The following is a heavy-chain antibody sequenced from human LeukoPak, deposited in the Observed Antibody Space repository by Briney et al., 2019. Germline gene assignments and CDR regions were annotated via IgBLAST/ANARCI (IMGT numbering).Heavy chain of an antibody. CDR1: GFIFSSHG. J-gene: IGHJ4*02. CDR3: AKDGAWLRFDD. D-gene: IGHD5-12*01. Sequence: GGSLRLSCAASGFIFSSHGMNWVRQAPGKGLEWVSGISPSGDITYYADSVKGRFTISRDNSKNTVYLQMKNLRAEDTAVYYCAKDGAWLRFDDWGQGILVTVSS. CDR2: ISPSGDIT. V-gene: IGHV3-23*01.